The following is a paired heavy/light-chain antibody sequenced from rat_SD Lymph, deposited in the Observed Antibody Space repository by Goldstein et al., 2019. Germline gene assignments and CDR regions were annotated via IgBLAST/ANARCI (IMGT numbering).Light chain of an antibody. V-gene: IGKV15S2*01. Sequence: DIQMTQSPSLLSASVGDRVTLSCKASQNIYKYLNWYQQKLGEAPKLLIYYTNSLQTGIPSRFSGSGSGTDFTLTISSLQPEDVATYYCYQYNSGPWTFGGGTKLELK. J-gene: IGKJ1*01. CDR3: YQYNSGPWT. CDR2: YTN. CDR1: QNIYKY.
Heavy chain of an antibody. Sequence: EVQLQQSGPELRRPGSSVKLSCKASGYSITDYLMHWVKHRPEHGLEWIGWIDPEDGETKYAQKFQSKATLTADTSSNTAYMQLSSLTSEDTATYFCARHTTGLDYWGQGVMVTVSS. CDR3: ARHTTGLDY. V-gene: IGHV1-8*01. J-gene: IGHJ2*01. D-gene: IGHD1-7*01. CDR1: GYSITDYL. CDR2: IDPEDGET.